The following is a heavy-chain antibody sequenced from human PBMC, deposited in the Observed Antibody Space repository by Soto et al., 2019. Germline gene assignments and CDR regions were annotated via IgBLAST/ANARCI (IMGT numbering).Heavy chain of an antibody. CDR1: GFTFSIYA. D-gene: IGHD3-10*01. V-gene: IGHV3-23*01. J-gene: IGHJ3*02. CDR3: AKPYYYGSGTGPDAFDI. CDR2: ISGSGGST. Sequence: EVQLLESGGGLVQPGGSLRLSCAASGFTFSIYAMTWARQAPGKGLEWVSSISGSGGSTYYADSVKGRFTISRDNSKNTLYLQMNSLRAEDTALYYCAKPYYYGSGTGPDAFDIWGQGTMVTVSS.